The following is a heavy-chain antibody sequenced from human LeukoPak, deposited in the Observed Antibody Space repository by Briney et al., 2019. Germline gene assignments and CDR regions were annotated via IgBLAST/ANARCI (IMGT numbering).Heavy chain of an antibody. CDR1: GGSISSSSYY. Sequence: GSLRLSCTVSGGSISSSSYYWGWIRQPPGKGLEWIGSIYYSGSTYYNPSLKSRVTISVDTSKNQFSLKLSSVTAADTAVYYCERDYYGMDVWGPGTTVTVSS. CDR3: ERDYYGMDV. CDR2: IYYSGST. V-gene: IGHV4-39*01. J-gene: IGHJ6*02.